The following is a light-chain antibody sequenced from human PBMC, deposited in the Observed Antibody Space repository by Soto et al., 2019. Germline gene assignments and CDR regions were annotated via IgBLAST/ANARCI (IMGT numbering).Light chain of an antibody. Sequence: QSVLTQPPSVSGTPGQRVTISCSGSSSNIGIGSENVYWYQQFPGTAPKLLIYRNNQRPSGVPDRFSGSKSGTSASLAISGLRSEDEADYYCATWDDSLSGWVFGGGTKLTVL. CDR1: SSNIGIGSEN. J-gene: IGLJ3*02. CDR2: RNN. CDR3: ATWDDSLSGWV. V-gene: IGLV1-47*01.